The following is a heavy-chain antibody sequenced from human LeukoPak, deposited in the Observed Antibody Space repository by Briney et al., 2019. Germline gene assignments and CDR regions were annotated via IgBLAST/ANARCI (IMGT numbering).Heavy chain of an antibody. CDR3: TTDYGGNSDFDY. Sequence: GGSLRLSCAASGFTFSNAWMSWVRQAPGKGLEWVGRIKSKTDGGTTDYAAPVKGRFTISGDDSKNTLYLQMNSLKTEDTAVYYCTTDYGGNSDFDYWGQGTLVTVSS. V-gene: IGHV3-15*01. D-gene: IGHD4-23*01. J-gene: IGHJ4*02. CDR1: GFTFSNAW. CDR2: IKSKTDGGTT.